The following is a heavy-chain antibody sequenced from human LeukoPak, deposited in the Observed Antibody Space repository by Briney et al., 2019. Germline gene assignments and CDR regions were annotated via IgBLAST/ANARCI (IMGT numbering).Heavy chain of an antibody. V-gene: IGHV3-30*02. Sequence: PGGSLRLSCAASGFTFSSYGMHWVRQAPGKGLEWVAFIRYDGSNKYYAASVKGRFTISRDNSKNTLYLQMNSLRAADTAVYYCAKDRRITMAGTVDYFDYWGQGTLVTVSS. J-gene: IGHJ4*02. D-gene: IGHD6-19*01. CDR2: IRYDGSNK. CDR1: GFTFSSYG. CDR3: AKDRRITMAGTVDYFDY.